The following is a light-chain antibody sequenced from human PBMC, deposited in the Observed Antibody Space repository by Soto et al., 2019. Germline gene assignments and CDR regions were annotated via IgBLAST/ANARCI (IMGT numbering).Light chain of an antibody. CDR3: QSYDTGLSGLV. CDR1: SSNFGAGYD. J-gene: IGLJ2*01. V-gene: IGLV1-40*01. CDR2: NNN. Sequence: QSVLTQPPSVSGAPGQRGTISCTGSSSNFGAGYDVHWYQRLPGTAPQLLIYNNNNRPSGVPDRFSSSKADTSASLASTGLQAEDEADYDCQSYDTGLSGLVFGGGTKLTVL.